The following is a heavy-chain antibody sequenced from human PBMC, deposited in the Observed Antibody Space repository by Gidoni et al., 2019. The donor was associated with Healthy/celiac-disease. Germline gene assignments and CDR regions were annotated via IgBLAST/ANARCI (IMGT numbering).Heavy chain of an antibody. J-gene: IGHJ3*02. D-gene: IGHD2-2*01. Sequence: QVHLQESGPGLVQPSETLSLTCTVSGGSISSYYWSWIRQPPGKGLEWIGYIYYSGSTNYNPSLKSRVTISVDTSKNQFSLKLSSVTAADTAVYYCARQGYQLLLSDIWGQGTMVTVSS. CDR1: GGSISSYY. CDR3: ARQGYQLLLSDI. V-gene: IGHV4-59*08. CDR2: IYYSGST.